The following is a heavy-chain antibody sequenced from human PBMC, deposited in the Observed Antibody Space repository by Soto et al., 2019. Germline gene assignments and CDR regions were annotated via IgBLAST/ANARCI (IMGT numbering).Heavy chain of an antibody. V-gene: IGHV3-23*01. D-gene: IGHD5-18*01. CDR3: ARGASWDTAMVENYYYYGMDV. CDR1: GFTFRNYA. J-gene: IGHJ6*02. CDR2: ISGSGGRT. Sequence: PGGSLRLSCAASGFTFRNYAMNWVRQAPGKGLEWVSGISGSGGRTYYADSVKGRFTISRDNSKNTLYLQMNGLRAEDTAVYYCARGASWDTAMVENYYYYGMDVWGQGTTVTVSS.